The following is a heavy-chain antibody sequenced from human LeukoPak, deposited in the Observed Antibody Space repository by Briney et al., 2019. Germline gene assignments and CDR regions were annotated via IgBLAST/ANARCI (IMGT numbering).Heavy chain of an antibody. CDR2: ISNNGDSI. Sequence: GGSLRLSCAASGFTFSSYEMNWVRQAPGKGLEWVSFISNNGDSITYVDSVKGRFTISRDNAKNSLYLQMNSLRAEDTAVYYCARWYCSSTNCHSYYYGMDVWGQGTTVTVS. CDR3: ARWYCSSTNCHSYYYGMDV. D-gene: IGHD2-2*01. J-gene: IGHJ6*02. CDR1: GFTFSSYE. V-gene: IGHV3-48*03.